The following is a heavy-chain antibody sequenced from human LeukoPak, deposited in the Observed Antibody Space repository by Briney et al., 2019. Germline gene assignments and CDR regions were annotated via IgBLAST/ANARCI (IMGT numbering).Heavy chain of an antibody. J-gene: IGHJ6*02. CDR3: ARYGSGSYSFGMDV. CDR1: GGSISSYY. CDR2: IYYSGST. Sequence: SETLSLTCTVSGGSISSYYWSWIRQPPGKGLEWIGYIYYSGSTNYNPSLKSRVTISVDTSKNQFSLKLSSVTAADTAVYYCARYGSGSYSFGMDVWGQGTTVTVSS. V-gene: IGHV4-59*08. D-gene: IGHD3-10*01.